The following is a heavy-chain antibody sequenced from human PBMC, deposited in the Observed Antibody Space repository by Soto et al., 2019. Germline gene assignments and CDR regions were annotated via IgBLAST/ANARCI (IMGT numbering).Heavy chain of an antibody. Sequence: ASVKVSCKASGYTFTGYYMHWVRQAPGQGLEWMGWINPNSGGTNYAQKFQGRVTMTRDTSISTAYMELSRLRSDDTAVYYCARENRNSVMGLPLFDTWGQGTLVTVSS. CDR1: GYTFTGYY. D-gene: IGHD1-7*01. CDR3: ARENRNSVMGLPLFDT. J-gene: IGHJ5*02. CDR2: INPNSGGT. V-gene: IGHV1-2*02.